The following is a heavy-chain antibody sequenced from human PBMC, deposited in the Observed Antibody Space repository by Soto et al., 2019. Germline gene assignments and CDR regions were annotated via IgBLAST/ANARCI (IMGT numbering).Heavy chain of an antibody. Sequence: QVQLVQSGAEVKKPGASVKVSCKASGYTFTSYGIGWVRQAPGQGLEWMGWISAYNGNTNYAQKLQGRVTMTTDTSTSTAYMELRSLRSDDTAVYYCARECYVLRRDGYNYCYWGQGTLVTVSS. J-gene: IGHJ4*02. CDR1: GYTFTSYG. CDR3: ARECYVLRRDGYNYCY. V-gene: IGHV1-18*04. D-gene: IGHD5-12*01. CDR2: ISAYNGNT.